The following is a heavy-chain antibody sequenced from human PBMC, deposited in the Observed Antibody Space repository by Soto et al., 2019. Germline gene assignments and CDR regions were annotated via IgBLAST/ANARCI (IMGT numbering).Heavy chain of an antibody. V-gene: IGHV3-7*01. D-gene: IGHD4-17*01. CDR3: ARVPDDYGEADHFFDY. J-gene: IGHJ4*02. Sequence: GESLKISCAASGFTFSSYWMSWVRQAPGKGLEWVANIKQDGSEKYYVDSVKGRFTISRDNAKNSLYLQMNSLRAEDTAVYYCARVPDDYGEADHFFDYWGQGTLVTVSS. CDR2: IKQDGSEK. CDR1: GFTFSSYW.